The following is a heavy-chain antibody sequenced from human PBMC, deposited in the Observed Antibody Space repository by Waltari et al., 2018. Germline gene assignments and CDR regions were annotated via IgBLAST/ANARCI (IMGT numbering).Heavy chain of an antibody. CDR3: ARRGYPYYFDF. CDR1: GGSIIKHY. D-gene: IGHD5-18*01. J-gene: IGHJ4*02. CDR2: ISSSGKI. Sequence: QVQLQESGPGLVKPSETLSLTCNVSGGSIIKHYWSWIREPPGKGLDWIGYISSSGKIKYNPPLTRWVTMSKHPSKNQFPLKLNSGTAADTAVYFLARRGYPYYFDFWGRGTLVTVSS. V-gene: IGHV4-59*11.